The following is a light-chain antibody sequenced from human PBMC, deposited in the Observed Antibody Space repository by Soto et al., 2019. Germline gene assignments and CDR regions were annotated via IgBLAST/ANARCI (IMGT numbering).Light chain of an antibody. J-gene: IGLJ2*01. CDR3: KTWDSSLSAYVV. CDR1: SSNIGNNY. Sequence: QSVLTQPPSVSAAPGQKVTISCSESSSNIGNNYVSWYQQLPGTAPKLLIYDNDKRPSGIPDRFSGSKSGTSATLGITGLQTGDEADYYCKTWDSSLSAYVVFGGGTQLTVL. CDR2: DND. V-gene: IGLV1-51*01.